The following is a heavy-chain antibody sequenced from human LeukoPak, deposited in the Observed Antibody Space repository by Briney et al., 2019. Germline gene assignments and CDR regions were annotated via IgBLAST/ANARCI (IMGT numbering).Heavy chain of an antibody. CDR1: GGSFSGYY. CDR2: INHSGST. V-gene: IGHV4-34*01. CDR3: ARGRATMIPRWVKYYFDY. Sequence: PSETLSLTCAVYGGSFSGYYWSWIRQPPGKGLEWIGEINHSGSTNYNPSLKSRVTISVDTSKNQFSLKLSSVTAADTAVYYCARGRATMIPRWVKYYFDYWGQGTLVTVSS. D-gene: IGHD3-22*01. J-gene: IGHJ4*02.